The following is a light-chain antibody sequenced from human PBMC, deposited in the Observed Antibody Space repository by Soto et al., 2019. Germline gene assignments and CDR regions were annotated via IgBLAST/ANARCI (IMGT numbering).Light chain of an antibody. Sequence: DIQMTQSPSSLSASVGDRVTITCWSSQSIRSFLNWYQQKLGRAPKLLIYTASNLQTGVPSRFSGSGSGTDFTLTISSLQPEDFATYYCQQSYSSPQTFGQGTKVEIK. J-gene: IGKJ1*01. CDR3: QQSYSSPQT. CDR1: QSIRSF. V-gene: IGKV1-39*01. CDR2: TAS.